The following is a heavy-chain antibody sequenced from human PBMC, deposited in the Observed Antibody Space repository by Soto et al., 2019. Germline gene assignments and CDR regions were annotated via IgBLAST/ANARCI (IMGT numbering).Heavy chain of an antibody. V-gene: IGHV4-30-4*01. CDR3: ARGYDVAGFSPYGLDV. J-gene: IGHJ6*02. CDR1: GTPINSADFY. CDR2: IYYSGTT. D-gene: IGHD3-3*01. Sequence: QLRESGPGLVKPSQTLSLTCTVSGTPINSADFYWTWIRQPPGKALEWIGNIYYSGTTFHNPSLRSRISMSVDTSKNQLSLRLNSVTAADTAVYYCARGYDVAGFSPYGLDVWGQGTTVTVSS.